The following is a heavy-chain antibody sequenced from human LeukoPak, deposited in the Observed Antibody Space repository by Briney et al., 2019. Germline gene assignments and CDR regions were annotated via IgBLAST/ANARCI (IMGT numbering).Heavy chain of an antibody. CDR1: GGSISSYY. CDR2: IHYSGST. J-gene: IGHJ3*02. Sequence: PSETLSLTCTVSGGSISSYYWSWIRQPPGKGLEWIGYIHYSGSTNYNPSLKSRVTVSVDTSKNQFSLKLSSVTAADTAVYYCASYYYDSSGYSKKPDAFDIWGQGTMVTVSS. D-gene: IGHD3-22*01. CDR3: ASYYYDSSGYSKKPDAFDI. V-gene: IGHV4-59*01.